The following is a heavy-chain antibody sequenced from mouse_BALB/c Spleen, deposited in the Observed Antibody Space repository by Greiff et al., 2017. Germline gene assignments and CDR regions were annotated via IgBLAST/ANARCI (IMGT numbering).Heavy chain of an antibody. D-gene: IGHD1-1*01. CDR1: GFTFSSYT. V-gene: IGHV5-6-4*01. CDR3: TRDSYYGSSYGYWYFDV. CDR2: ISSGGSYT. J-gene: IGHJ1*01. Sequence: EVQLVESGGGLVKPGGSLKLSCAASGFTFSSYTMSWVRQTPEKRLVWVATISSGGSYTYYPDSVKGRFTISRDNAKNTLYLQMSSLKSEDTAMYYCTRDSYYGSSYGYWYFDVWGAGTTVTVSS.